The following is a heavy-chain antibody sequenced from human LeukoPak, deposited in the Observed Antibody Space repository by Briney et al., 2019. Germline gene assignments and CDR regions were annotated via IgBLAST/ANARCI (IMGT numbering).Heavy chain of an antibody. Sequence: PSETLSLTCTVSGGSISSYYWSWIRQPPGKGLEWIGYIYYSGSTNYNPSLKSRVAISVDTSKNQFSLKLSSVTAADTAVYYCARSYSSSWTGYFDYWGQGTLVTVSS. V-gene: IGHV4-59*01. J-gene: IGHJ4*02. CDR1: GGSISSYY. CDR2: IYYSGST. D-gene: IGHD6-13*01. CDR3: ARSYSSSWTGYFDY.